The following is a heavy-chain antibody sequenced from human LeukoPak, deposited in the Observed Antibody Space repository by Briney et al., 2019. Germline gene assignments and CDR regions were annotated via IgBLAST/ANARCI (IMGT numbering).Heavy chain of an antibody. Sequence: PGGSLRLSCAASGFTFSSYWMSWVRQAPGKGLEWVANIKQDGSEKYYVDSVKGRFTISRDNAKNSLYLQMNSLRAEDTAVYYCARGTHGYSGSAWYFDYWGQGTLVTVSS. CDR2: IKQDGSEK. J-gene: IGHJ4*02. CDR1: GFTFSSYW. CDR3: ARGTHGYSGSAWYFDY. D-gene: IGHD1-26*01. V-gene: IGHV3-7*01.